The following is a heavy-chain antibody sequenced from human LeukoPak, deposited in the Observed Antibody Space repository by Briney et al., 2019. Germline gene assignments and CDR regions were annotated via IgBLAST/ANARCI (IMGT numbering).Heavy chain of an antibody. D-gene: IGHD5-18*01. V-gene: IGHV1-69*02. CDR3: ARLDTAMSIDY. CDR1: GGTFSSYT. CDR2: IIPILGIA. J-gene: IGHJ4*02. Sequence: WASVKVSCKASGGTFSSYTISWVRQAPGQGFEWMGRIIPILGIANYAQKFQGRVTITADKSTSTAYMELSSLRSEDTAVYYCARLDTAMSIDYWGQGTLVTVSS.